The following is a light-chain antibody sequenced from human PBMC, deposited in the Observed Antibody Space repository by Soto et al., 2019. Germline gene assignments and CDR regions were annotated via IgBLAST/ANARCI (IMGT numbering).Light chain of an antibody. CDR1: SSNIGNNA. J-gene: IGLJ3*02. CDR2: FDD. Sequence: QSVLTQPHSVSEAPRQRVTMSCSGSSSNIGNNAVNWYQQLPGKAPKLLIYFDDLLSSGVSDRFSASKSGTSASLAISGLQSEDEADYYCAVWEDSRKGWVCGGGTKLTVL. V-gene: IGLV1-36*01. CDR3: AVWEDSRKGWV.